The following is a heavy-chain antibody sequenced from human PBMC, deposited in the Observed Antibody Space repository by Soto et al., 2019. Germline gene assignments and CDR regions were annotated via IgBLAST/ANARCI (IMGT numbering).Heavy chain of an antibody. D-gene: IGHD6-13*01. Sequence: QVQLQESGPGLVKPSGTLSLTCAVSGGSISSSNWWRWVRQPPGKGLEWIGEIYHSGSTNYNPSLKSRGTISLDKSKSQFLLELSSVTAADTAVYYCASHGGAAGTPLGYWGQGTLVTVSS. CDR2: IYHSGST. V-gene: IGHV4-4*02. CDR1: GGSISSSNW. J-gene: IGHJ4*02. CDR3: ASHGGAAGTPLGY.